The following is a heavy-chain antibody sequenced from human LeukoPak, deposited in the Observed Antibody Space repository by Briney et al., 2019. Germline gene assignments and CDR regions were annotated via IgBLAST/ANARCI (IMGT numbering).Heavy chain of an antibody. J-gene: IGHJ4*02. CDR2: IYYSGST. CDR3: ARTPWGSGGITATIIDY. D-gene: IGHD1-7*01. CDR1: GGSISSGGHY. Sequence: PSQTLSLTCTVSGGSISSGGHYWSWIRQPPGKGLEWIGYIYYSGSTNYNPSLRSRVTISVDTAKNQFSLRLSSVTAADTAVYYCARTPWGSGGITATIIDYWGQGTLVTVSS. V-gene: IGHV4-61*08.